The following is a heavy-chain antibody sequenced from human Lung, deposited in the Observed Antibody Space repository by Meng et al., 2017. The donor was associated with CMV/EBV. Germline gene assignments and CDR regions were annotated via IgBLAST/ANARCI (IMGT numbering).Heavy chain of an antibody. V-gene: IGHV4-4*02. J-gene: IGHJ4*02. CDR1: GGPISSSNW. CDR2: IYHSGST. Sequence: HVPVPVFGPGALKTSGTMPLPFAVPGGPISSSNWWSWVRQPPGKGLEWIGEIYHSGSTNYNPSLKSRVTISVDKSKNQFSLKLSSVTAADTAVYYCASFPPPGKQWLVTDYWGQGTLVTVSS. D-gene: IGHD6-19*01. CDR3: ASFPPPGKQWLVTDY.